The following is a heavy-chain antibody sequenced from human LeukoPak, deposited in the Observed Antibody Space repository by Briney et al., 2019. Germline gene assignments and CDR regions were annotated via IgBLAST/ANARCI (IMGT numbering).Heavy chain of an antibody. Sequence: GGSLRLSCAASGFTVSSNYMSWVRQAPGKGLEWVSVIYSGGSTYYADSVKGRFNISRDNSKNPLYLQMNTLRAEDTAVYYCARGIVGALDAFDIWGQGTMVTVSS. J-gene: IGHJ3*02. CDR2: IYSGGST. CDR1: GFTVSSNY. CDR3: ARGIVGALDAFDI. D-gene: IGHD1-26*01. V-gene: IGHV3-66*01.